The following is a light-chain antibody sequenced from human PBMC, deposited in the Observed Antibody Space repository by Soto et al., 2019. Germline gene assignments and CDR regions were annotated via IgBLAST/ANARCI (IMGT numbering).Light chain of an antibody. CDR3: QQYGGSTIT. J-gene: IGKJ5*01. CDR1: QSVTTR. Sequence: LVLTQSPGTPSLSPGERVTLSCRASQSVTTRLAWYQHKHGQAPTLLMSGASNRASGVPVRFSGSVSGTDGTITITRLETEDGSLYYCQQYGGSTITFGLGTRLEIK. V-gene: IGKV3-20*01. CDR2: GAS.